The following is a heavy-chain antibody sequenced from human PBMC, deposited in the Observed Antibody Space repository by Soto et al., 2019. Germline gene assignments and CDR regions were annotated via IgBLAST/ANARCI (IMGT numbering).Heavy chain of an antibody. CDR2: ISYDGSNK. V-gene: IGHV3-30-3*01. Sequence: SGGSLRLSCAASGFTFSSYAMHWVRQAPGKGLEWVAVISYDGSNKYYADSVKGRFTISRDNSKNTLYLQMNSLRAEDTAVYYCARWIQGYYYYGMDVWGQGTTVTVSS. CDR1: GFTFSSYA. CDR3: ARWIQGYYYYGMDV. D-gene: IGHD5-18*01. J-gene: IGHJ6*02.